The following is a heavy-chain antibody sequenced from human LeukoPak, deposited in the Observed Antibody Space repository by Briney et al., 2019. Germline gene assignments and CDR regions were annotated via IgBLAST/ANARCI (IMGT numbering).Heavy chain of an antibody. CDR3: ARLDIAVTGNTFDY. J-gene: IGHJ4*02. V-gene: IGHV4-39*01. Sequence: SEPLSLTCSVSCGSITKNGYYWGWLRQSPETGLEWFGSMHYSRSTYYHSSLQSRVNISIDTSKNQFSLKLSSVTAADTDVYYCARLDIAVTGNTFDYWGQGTLVTVSS. D-gene: IGHD6-19*01. CDR2: MHYSRST. CDR1: CGSITKNGYY.